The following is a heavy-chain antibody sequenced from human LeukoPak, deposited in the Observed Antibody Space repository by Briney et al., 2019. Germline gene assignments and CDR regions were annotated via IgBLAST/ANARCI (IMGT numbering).Heavy chain of an antibody. Sequence: PSETLSLTCTVSGGSISSYYWSWIRQPAGKGLEWIGCIYTSGSTNYNPSLKSRVTMSVDTSKNQFSLKLSSVTAADTAVCYCARSRVGYCTGGVCPWYFDLWGRGTLVTVSS. V-gene: IGHV4-4*07. CDR2: IYTSGST. D-gene: IGHD2-8*02. CDR3: ARSRVGYCTGGVCPWYFDL. CDR1: GGSISSYY. J-gene: IGHJ2*01.